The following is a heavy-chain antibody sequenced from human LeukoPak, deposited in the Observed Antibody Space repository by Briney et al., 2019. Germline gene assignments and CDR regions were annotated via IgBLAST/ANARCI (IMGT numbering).Heavy chain of an antibody. CDR3: ARGGNIVVVFDY. D-gene: IGHD2-15*01. CDR2: INHSGST. J-gene: IGHJ4*02. Sequence: SETLSLTCAVYGGPFSGYYWSWIRQPPGKGLEWIGEINHSGSTNYNPSLKSRVTISVDTSKNQFSLKLSSVTAAETAVYYCARGGNIVVVFDYWGQGTLVTVSS. CDR1: GGPFSGYY. V-gene: IGHV4-34*01.